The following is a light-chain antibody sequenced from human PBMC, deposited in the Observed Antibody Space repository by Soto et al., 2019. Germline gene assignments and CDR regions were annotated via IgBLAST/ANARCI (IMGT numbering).Light chain of an antibody. J-gene: IGKJ2*01. V-gene: IGKV1-5*03. CDR2: KAS. CDR1: QSISSW. CDR3: QQYNSYPYT. Sequence: DIQMTQSPSTLSASVGDRVTITCRASQSISSWLAWYQQKPGKAPKLLLYKASSLESGVPTRLSGSGSGTEFTLTISSLQSDDFATYDCQQYNSYPYTFGQGTKLEIK.